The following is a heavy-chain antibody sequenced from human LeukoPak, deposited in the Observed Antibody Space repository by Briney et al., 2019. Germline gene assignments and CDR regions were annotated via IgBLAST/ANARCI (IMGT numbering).Heavy chain of an antibody. CDR1: GGSFSGYY. D-gene: IGHD6-13*01. CDR3: ARDSRSWPRGWFDP. V-gene: IGHV4-34*01. J-gene: IGHJ5*02. CDR2: INHSGST. Sequence: SETLSLTCAVYGGSFSGYYWSWIRQPPGKGLEWIGEINHSGSTNYNPSLKSRVTLSVDTSKNQFSLKLSSVTAADTAVYYCARDSRSWPRGWFDPWGQGTLVTVSS.